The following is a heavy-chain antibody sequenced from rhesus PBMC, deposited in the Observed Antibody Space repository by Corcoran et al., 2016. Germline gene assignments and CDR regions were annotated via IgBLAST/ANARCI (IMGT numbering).Heavy chain of an antibody. V-gene: IGHV4-143*01. D-gene: IGHD5-36*02. CDR2: IYGGSGST. CDR1: GGSISVYYY. CDR3: ARRLATVTLSDFDY. J-gene: IGHJ4*01. Sequence: QVQLQESGPGLVKPSETLSLTCAVYGGSISVYYYWSWIRQPPGQGREWIGQIYGGSGSTYYNPYLKSRVTVSKETSKNQFALKLSSVTAADTAVYYCARRLATVTLSDFDYWGQGVLVTVSS.